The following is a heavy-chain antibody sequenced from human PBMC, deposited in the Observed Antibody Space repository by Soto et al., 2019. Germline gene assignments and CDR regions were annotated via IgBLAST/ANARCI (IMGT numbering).Heavy chain of an antibody. CDR1: GYTFTNYG. V-gene: IGHV1-18*01. J-gene: IGHJ4*02. CDR2: ISAYNGNT. D-gene: IGHD4-17*01. CDR3: ARAGATVTTLFDY. Sequence: QVQLVQSGAEVKKPGASVKVSCKASGYTFTNYGISWVRQAPGQGLEWMGWISAYNGNTNYAQKLQGRVTMTTDTSTGPAYMELRNLRSDDTAVYYCARAGATVTTLFDYWGQGTLVTVSS.